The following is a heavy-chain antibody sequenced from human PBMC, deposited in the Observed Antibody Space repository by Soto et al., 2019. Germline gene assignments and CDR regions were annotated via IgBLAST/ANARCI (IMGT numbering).Heavy chain of an antibody. CDR3: AREREDYVWGRYRSYYSDV. J-gene: IGHJ4*02. CDR1: GFTVSSNY. D-gene: IGHD3-16*02. Sequence: GGSLRLSCSASGFTVSSNYMSWVRQAPGRGLEWVSVIYSGGSTYYADSVKGRFTISRDNSKNTLYLQMNSLRAEDTAVYYCAREREDYVWGRYRSYYSDVRGQGTLVTVFS. CDR2: IYSGGST. V-gene: IGHV3-53*01.